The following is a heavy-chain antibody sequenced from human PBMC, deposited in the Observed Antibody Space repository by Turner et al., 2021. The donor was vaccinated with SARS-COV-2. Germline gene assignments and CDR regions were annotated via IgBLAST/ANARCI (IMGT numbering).Heavy chain of an antibody. CDR3: ARDSTPYYYDTSGYYYGSDYFDY. V-gene: IGHV3-21*01. Sequence: EVQLVESGGGLVKPGGSLRLSCAASGFTFSSYSMNWVRQAPGKGLEWVSSISSSSSYIYYADSVKGRFTISRDNAKNSLYLQMNSLRAEDTAVYYCARDSTPYYYDTSGYYYGSDYFDYWGQGTLVTVSS. J-gene: IGHJ4*02. CDR1: GFTFSSYS. CDR2: ISSSSSYI. D-gene: IGHD3-22*01.